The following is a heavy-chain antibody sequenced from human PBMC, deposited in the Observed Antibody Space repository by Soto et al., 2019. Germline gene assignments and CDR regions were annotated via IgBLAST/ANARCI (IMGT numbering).Heavy chain of an antibody. Sequence: SETLSLTCDVSGDTISTGGYTRAWIRQPPGKSLEWIGHTYHSGNPYYNPSLKSRVIISVDRSKNQFSLKVRSVTAADTAVFYCVREGGTLGLSSVALVPTQAYHYLGMDVWGQGTTVTVSS. CDR1: GDTISTGGYT. J-gene: IGHJ6*02. D-gene: IGHD3-16*01. V-gene: IGHV4-30-2*01. CDR2: TYHSGNP. CDR3: VREGGTLGLSSVALVPTQAYHYLGMDV.